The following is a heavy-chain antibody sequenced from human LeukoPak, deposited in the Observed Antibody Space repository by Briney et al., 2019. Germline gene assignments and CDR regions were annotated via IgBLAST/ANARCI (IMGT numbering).Heavy chain of an antibody. V-gene: IGHV3-53*05. Sequence: GGSLRLSCAASGFTVSSNYMSWVRQAPGKGLEWVSVIYSGGTTSYADSVKGRFTISRDNSKSTLYLQMNSLRAEDTAVYYCAKVTPIQLWFGGDYWGQGTLVTVSS. CDR2: IYSGGTT. CDR3: AKVTPIQLWFGGDY. J-gene: IGHJ4*02. D-gene: IGHD5-18*01. CDR1: GFTVSSNY.